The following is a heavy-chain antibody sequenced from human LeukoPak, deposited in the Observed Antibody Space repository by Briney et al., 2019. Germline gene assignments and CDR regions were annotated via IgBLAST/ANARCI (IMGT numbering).Heavy chain of an antibody. D-gene: IGHD3-10*01. CDR2: IYYSGST. CDR1: GGSISSSSYY. V-gene: IGHV4-30-4*08. CDR3: AREGFGYVSSDYYYGMDV. J-gene: IGHJ6*02. Sequence: SETLSLTCTVSGGSISSSSYYWGWIRQPPGKGLEWIGYIYYSGSTYYNPSLKSRVTISVDTSKNQFSLKLSSVTTADTAVYYCAREGFGYVSSDYYYGMDVWGQGTTVTVSS.